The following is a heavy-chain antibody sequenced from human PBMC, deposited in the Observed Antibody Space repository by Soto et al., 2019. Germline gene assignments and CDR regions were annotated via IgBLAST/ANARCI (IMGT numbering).Heavy chain of an antibody. Sequence: SQTLSLTCDISGDSVSSKSAAWNWIRQSPSRGLEWLGRTFYRSKWYNDFAVSVKGRISVNPDTSKNQFPLQLNSVTPEDTAVYYCTRAVAGTGYGMDVWGQGTTVTVAS. CDR3: TRAVAGTGYGMDV. D-gene: IGHD6-19*01. J-gene: IGHJ6*02. CDR2: TFYRSKWYN. CDR1: GDSVSSKSAA. V-gene: IGHV6-1*01.